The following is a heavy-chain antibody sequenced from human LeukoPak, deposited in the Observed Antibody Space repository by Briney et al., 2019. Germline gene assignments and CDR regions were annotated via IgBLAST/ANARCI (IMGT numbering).Heavy chain of an antibody. Sequence: GGSLRLSCAASGFTFSSYEMNWVRQAPGRGLEWVSYINSGGTTIYYADSVKGRFTISRDNAKNSLYLQMNSLRAEDTAVYYCARGDGCPTYWGQGTLVTVSS. D-gene: IGHD5-24*01. CDR2: INSGGTTI. CDR1: GFTFSSYE. V-gene: IGHV3-48*03. CDR3: ARGDGCPTY. J-gene: IGHJ4*02.